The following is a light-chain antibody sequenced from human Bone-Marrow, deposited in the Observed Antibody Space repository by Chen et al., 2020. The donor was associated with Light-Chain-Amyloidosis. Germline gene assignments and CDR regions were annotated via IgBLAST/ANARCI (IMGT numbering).Light chain of an antibody. V-gene: IGKV3-20*01. CDR3: QQYDSSPLS. J-gene: IGKJ4*01. CDR2: GAS. CDR1: QSVSSRI. Sequence: EIVLKPAPSHPFLSSGERATLSFRATQSVSSRILAWYPQKPGQAPRLLIFGASSRATGIPDRFSGSVSGTDFTLTISRLEPEDFAVYYCQQYDSSPLSFGGGTKVEIK.